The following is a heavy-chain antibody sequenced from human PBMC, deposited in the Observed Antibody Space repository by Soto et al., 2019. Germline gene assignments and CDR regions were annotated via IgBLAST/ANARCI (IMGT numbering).Heavy chain of an antibody. V-gene: IGHV3-23*01. CDR1: GFTFSNYA. CDR3: AKGSLPYYYDSSGYPYYFDY. CDR2: ISGSGGST. D-gene: IGHD3-22*01. Sequence: EVQLLESGGGLVQPGGSLRLSCAASGFTFSNYAMTWVRQAPGKGLEWVSAISGSGGSTYYADSVKGRFTISRDNSKNTLYLQMNSLRAEDTAVYYCAKGSLPYYYDSSGYPYYFDYWGQGTLVTVSS. J-gene: IGHJ4*02.